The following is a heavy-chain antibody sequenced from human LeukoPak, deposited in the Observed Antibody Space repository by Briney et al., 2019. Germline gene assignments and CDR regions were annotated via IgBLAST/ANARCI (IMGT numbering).Heavy chain of an antibody. CDR2: IYYSGST. V-gene: IGHV4-39*07. CDR3: AREGKYYYDSSGYYYVDY. J-gene: IGHJ4*02. Sequence: SETLSLTCTVSGGSISSSSYYWGWIRQPPGKGLEWIGSIYYSGSTYYNPSLKSRVTISVDTSKNQFSLKLSSVTAADTAVYYCAREGKYYYDSSGYYYVDYWGQGTLVTVSS. CDR1: GGSISSSSYY. D-gene: IGHD3-22*01.